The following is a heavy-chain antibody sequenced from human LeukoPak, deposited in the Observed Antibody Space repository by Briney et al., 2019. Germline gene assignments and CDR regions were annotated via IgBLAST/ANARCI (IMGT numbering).Heavy chain of an antibody. CDR2: ISAYNGNT. J-gene: IGHJ1*01. D-gene: IGHD6-13*01. CDR1: GYTFTSYG. V-gene: IGHV1-18*01. CDR3: ARAYTSSWTGTEYFQH. Sequence: GASVKVSCKASGYTFTSYGISWVRQAPGQGLEWMGWISAYNGNTNYAQKLQGRVTMTTDTSTSTAYMELSSLKSDDTAVFYCARAYTSSWTGTEYFQHWGQGTLVTVSS.